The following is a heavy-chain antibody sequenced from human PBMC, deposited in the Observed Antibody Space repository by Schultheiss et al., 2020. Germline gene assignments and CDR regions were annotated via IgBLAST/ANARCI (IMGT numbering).Heavy chain of an antibody. J-gene: IGHJ4*02. CDR1: GFTFSSYA. Sequence: GESLKISCAASGFTFSSYAMSWVRQASGKGLEWVSAISGSGGSTYYADSVKGRFTISRDNSKNTLYLQMNSLRAEDTAVYYCARLTTVTEGLDYWGQGTLVTVSS. CDR2: ISGSGGST. CDR3: ARLTTVTEGLDY. V-gene: IGHV3-23*01. D-gene: IGHD4-17*01.